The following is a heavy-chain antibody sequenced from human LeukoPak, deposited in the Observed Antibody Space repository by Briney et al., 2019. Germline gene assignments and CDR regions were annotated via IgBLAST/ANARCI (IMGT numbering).Heavy chain of an antibody. CDR2: IYSGGST. J-gene: IGHJ4*02. D-gene: IGHD6-13*01. Sequence: GGSLRLSCAASGFTVSSNYMSWVRQAPGKGLEWVSVIYSGGSTYYADSVKGRFTISRGNSKNTLYLQMNSLRAEDTAVYYCARDEYSSSWYYAYWGQGTLVTVSS. CDR1: GFTVSSNY. V-gene: IGHV3-66*01. CDR3: ARDEYSSSWYYAY.